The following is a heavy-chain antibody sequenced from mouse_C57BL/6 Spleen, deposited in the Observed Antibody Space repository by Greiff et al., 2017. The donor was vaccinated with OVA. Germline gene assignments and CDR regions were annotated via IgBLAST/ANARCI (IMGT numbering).Heavy chain of an antibody. CDR1: GYAFSSYW. CDR2: IYPGDGDT. J-gene: IGHJ2*01. CDR3: ARTDYYGSSYEGYFDY. D-gene: IGHD1-1*01. V-gene: IGHV1-80*01. Sequence: QVQLQQSGAELVKPGASVKISCKASGYAFSSYWMNWVKQRPGKGLEWIGQIYPGDGDTNYNGKFKGKATLTADKSSSTAYMQLSSLTSEDSAVYFCARTDYYGSSYEGYFDYWGQGTTLTVSS.